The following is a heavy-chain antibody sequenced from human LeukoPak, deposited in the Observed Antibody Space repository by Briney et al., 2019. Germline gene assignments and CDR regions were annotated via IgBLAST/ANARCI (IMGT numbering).Heavy chain of an antibody. V-gene: IGHV4-34*01. Sequence: SETLSLACAVYGGSFSGYYWSWIRQPPGKGLEWIGEINHSGSTNYNPSLKSRVTISVDTSKNQFSLKLSSVTAADTAVYYCAREGRYYGSGSYSDYWGQGTLVTVSS. D-gene: IGHD3-10*01. CDR3: AREGRYYGSGSYSDY. CDR1: GGSFSGYY. J-gene: IGHJ4*02. CDR2: INHSGST.